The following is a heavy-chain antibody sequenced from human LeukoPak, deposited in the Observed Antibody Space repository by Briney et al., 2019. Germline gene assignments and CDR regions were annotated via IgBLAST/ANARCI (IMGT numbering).Heavy chain of an antibody. J-gene: IGHJ4*02. CDR3: ARVLGDYDSSGYSDY. CDR1: GFTFRNYG. CDR2: ISYGGTNK. D-gene: IGHD3-22*01. Sequence: GGSLRLSCAASGFTFRNYGMTWVRQAPGKGLEWVAVISYGGTNKYYADSVEGRFTISRDNSKDTLYLQMNSLRAEDTAVYYCARVLGDYDSSGYSDYWGQGTLVTVSS. V-gene: IGHV3-30*03.